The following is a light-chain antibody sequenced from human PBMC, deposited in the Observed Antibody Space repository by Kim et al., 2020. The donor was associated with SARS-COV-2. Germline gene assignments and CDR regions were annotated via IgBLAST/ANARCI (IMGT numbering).Light chain of an antibody. CDR2: GKN. V-gene: IGLV3-19*01. CDR1: SLRSYY. J-gene: IGLJ2*01. CDR3: NSRNSNDNVC. Sequence: SSELTQDPTVSVALGQTVRITCQGDSLRSYYATWYQQKPGQAPILVIYGKNNRPSGIPDRFSGSSSGNTASLTITGTQAGDEADYYCNSRNSNDNVCFGG.